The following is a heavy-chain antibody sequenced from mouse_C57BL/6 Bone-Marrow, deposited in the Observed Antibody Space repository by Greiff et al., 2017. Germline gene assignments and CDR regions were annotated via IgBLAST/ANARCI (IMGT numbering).Heavy chain of an antibody. CDR3: ARLNWVYAMDY. J-gene: IGHJ4*01. V-gene: IGHV5-17*01. CDR1: GFTFSDYG. D-gene: IGHD4-1*01. Sequence: EVKLVESGGGLVKPGGSLTLSCAASGFTFSDYGLHWVRQAPEKGLEWVAYISSGSSTIYYADTVKGRFTISRDNAKNTLFLQMTSLRSEDTAMYYCARLNWVYAMDYWGQGTSVTVSS. CDR2: ISSGSSTI.